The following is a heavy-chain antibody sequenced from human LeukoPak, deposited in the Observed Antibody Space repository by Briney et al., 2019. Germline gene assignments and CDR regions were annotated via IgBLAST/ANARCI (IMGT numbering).Heavy chain of an antibody. V-gene: IGHV4-4*02. CDR2: IYHSGST. D-gene: IGHD6-13*01. CDR3: ARDVAAAYGYFDY. J-gene: IGHJ4*02. CDR1: GGSISSSNW. Sequence: SETLSLTCPVSGGSISSSNWWSWVRQPPGKGLEWIGEIYHSGSTNYNPSLKSRVNISVDKSKNHFSLKLSSVTAADTAVYYCARDVAAAYGYFDYWGQGTLVTVSS.